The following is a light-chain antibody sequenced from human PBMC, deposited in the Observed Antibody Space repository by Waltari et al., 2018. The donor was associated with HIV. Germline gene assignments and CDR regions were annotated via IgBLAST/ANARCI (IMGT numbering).Light chain of an antibody. CDR1: RANVRTYNY. CDR2: DVT. V-gene: IGLV2-14*03. J-gene: IGLJ1*01. Sequence: QSALIQPVAVSGSPGQPITISCTGTRANVRTYNYVSWYQQYPGEVPQLIIYDVTNRPSGISNRFSGSKSGYTASLTISGLRTEDEADYFCGSYTSSSTFVFGTGTRVSVL. CDR3: GSYTSSSTFV.